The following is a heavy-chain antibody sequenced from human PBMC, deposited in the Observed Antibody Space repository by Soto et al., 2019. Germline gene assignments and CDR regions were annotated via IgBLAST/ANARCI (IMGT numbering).Heavy chain of an antibody. V-gene: IGHV3-30*02. CDR2: MSYAGIGA. Sequence: PGGRMRLSCVGPVFSVSNNGMHWVRPTPGKGLEWVPFMSYAGIGAFYADSVKGRFTISRDNTKNTLFLHMSNLRGDDTAMYYCTLVRVADSALDRWGQATRVTVSS. CDR1: VFSVSNNG. D-gene: IGHD3-10*02. CDR3: TLVRVADSALDR. J-gene: IGHJ5*02.